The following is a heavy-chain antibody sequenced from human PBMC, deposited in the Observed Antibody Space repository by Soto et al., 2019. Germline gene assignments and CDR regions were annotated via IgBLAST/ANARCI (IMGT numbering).Heavy chain of an antibody. V-gene: IGHV1-69*13. J-gene: IGHJ6*02. CDR1: GGTFSSYA. D-gene: IGHD3-16*02. CDR3: ARDARLSSYYYYGMDV. CDR2: IIPIFGTA. Sequence: SVKVSCKASGGTFSSYAISWVRQAPGQGLEWMGGIIPIFGTANYAQKFQGRVTMTADASTSTAYMELSRLRSDDTAVYYCARDARLSSYYYYGMDVWGQGTTVTVSS.